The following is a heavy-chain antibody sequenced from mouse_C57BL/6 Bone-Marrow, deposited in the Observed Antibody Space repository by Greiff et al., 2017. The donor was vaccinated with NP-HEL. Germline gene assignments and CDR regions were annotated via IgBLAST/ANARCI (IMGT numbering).Heavy chain of an antibody. J-gene: IGHJ4*01. CDR3: ARNSNYYAMDY. CDR1: GYSITSGYY. D-gene: IGHD2-5*01. V-gene: IGHV3-6*01. Sequence: EVKLMESGPGLVKPSQSLSLTCSVTGYSITSGYYWNWIRQFPGNKLEWMGYISYDGSNNYNPSLKNRIPITRDTSKNQFFLKLNSVTTEDTATYYCARNSNYYAMDYWGQGTSVTVSS. CDR2: ISYDGSN.